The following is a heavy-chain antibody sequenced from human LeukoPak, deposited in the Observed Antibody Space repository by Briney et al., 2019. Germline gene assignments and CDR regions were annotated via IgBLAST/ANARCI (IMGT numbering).Heavy chain of an antibody. D-gene: IGHD2-8*01. CDR1: GGTFSSYA. CDR3: AGYCTNGVCYTWFDP. CDR2: IIPIFGTA. Sequence: SVKVSCKASGGTFSSYAISWVRQAPGQGLEWMGGIIPIFGTANYAQMFQGRVMITADESTSTAYMELSSLRSEDTAVYYCAGYCTNGVCYTWFDPWGQGTLVTVSS. V-gene: IGHV1-69*01. J-gene: IGHJ5*02.